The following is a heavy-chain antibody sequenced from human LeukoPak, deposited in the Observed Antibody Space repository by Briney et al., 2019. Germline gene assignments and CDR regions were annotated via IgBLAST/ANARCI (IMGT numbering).Heavy chain of an antibody. Sequence: GASVKVSCKASGYTFTGYYMHWVRQAPGQGLEWMGWINPNSGGTNYAQKFQGRVTITADKSTSTAYMELSSLRSEDTAVYYCARHSSRGNYDFWSGYPEYFQHWGQGTLVTVSS. CDR3: ARHSSRGNYDFWSGYPEYFQH. J-gene: IGHJ1*01. V-gene: IGHV1-2*02. CDR2: INPNSGGT. CDR1: GYTFTGYY. D-gene: IGHD3-3*01.